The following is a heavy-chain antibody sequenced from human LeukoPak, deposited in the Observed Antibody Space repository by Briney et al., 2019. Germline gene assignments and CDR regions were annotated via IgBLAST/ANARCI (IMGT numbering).Heavy chain of an antibody. V-gene: IGHV3-30*04. CDR3: AKDRMTTVTSYYHYFGMDV. J-gene: IGHJ6*02. CDR1: GYTFTSYY. D-gene: IGHD4-11*01. CDR2: ISYDGSNE. Sequence: SCKASGYTFTSYYMHWVRQAPGKGLEWVAIISYDGSNEYHADSVKGRFTISRDNSKNTMYLQMNSLRVEDTAVYFCAKDRMTTVTSYYHYFGMDVWGQGTTVTVSS.